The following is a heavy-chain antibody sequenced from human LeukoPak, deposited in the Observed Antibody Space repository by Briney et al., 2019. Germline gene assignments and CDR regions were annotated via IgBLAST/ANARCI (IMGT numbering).Heavy chain of an antibody. CDR1: GGSFSGYY. J-gene: IGHJ6*03. D-gene: IGHD2-2*01. CDR2: IYYSGST. CDR3: ARVWRYCSSTSCSNYYYMDV. Sequence: SETLSLTCAVYGGSFSGYYWSWIRQPPGKGLEWFGYIYYSGSTNYNPSLKSRVTISVDTSKNQFSLKMSSVTAADTAVYYCARVWRYCSSTSCSNYYYMDVWGKGTTVTISS. V-gene: IGHV4-59*01.